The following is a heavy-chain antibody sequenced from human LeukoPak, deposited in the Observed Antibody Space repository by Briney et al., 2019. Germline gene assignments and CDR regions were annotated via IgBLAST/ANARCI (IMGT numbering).Heavy chain of an antibody. V-gene: IGHV3-11*01. Sequence: GGSLRLSCAASGFTFSDSWMSWVRQAPGKGLEWVSYISSSGSTIYYADSVKGRFTISRDNAKNSLYLQMDSLRAEDTAVYYCAGDCSSTSCYPLWGQGTLVTVSS. CDR3: AGDCSSTSCYPL. CDR2: ISSSGSTI. J-gene: IGHJ4*02. CDR1: GFTFSDSW. D-gene: IGHD2-2*01.